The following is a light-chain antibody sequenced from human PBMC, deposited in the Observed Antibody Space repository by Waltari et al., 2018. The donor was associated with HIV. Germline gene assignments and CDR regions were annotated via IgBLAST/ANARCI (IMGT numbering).Light chain of an antibody. V-gene: IGKV4-1*01. CDR1: QSIFYSSKNVNF. CDR3: QQYYSTPPT. Sequence: DIVMTQSPHSLALSLGERATINCKSSQSIFYSSKNVNFLAWYKQKPGQSPKLLIYWASTRASGVPDRFSGSGSRTDFTLSISSLQSEDVAVYFCQQYYSTPPTFGQGTRVEIK. CDR2: WAS. J-gene: IGKJ1*01.